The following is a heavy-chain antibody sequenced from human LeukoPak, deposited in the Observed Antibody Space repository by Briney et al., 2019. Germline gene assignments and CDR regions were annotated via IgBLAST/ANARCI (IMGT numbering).Heavy chain of an antibody. CDR3: ARRHSGSSHFDY. V-gene: IGHV3-23*01. CDR2: ISGSGGST. CDR1: GFTFSSYG. J-gene: IGHJ4*02. Sequence: PGGSLRLSCAASGFTFSSYGMNWVRHVPGKGLEWVSAISGSGGSTYYADSVKGRFTISRDNSKNTLYLQMNSLRAEDTAVYYCARRHSGSSHFDYWGQGTLVTVSS. D-gene: IGHD1-26*01.